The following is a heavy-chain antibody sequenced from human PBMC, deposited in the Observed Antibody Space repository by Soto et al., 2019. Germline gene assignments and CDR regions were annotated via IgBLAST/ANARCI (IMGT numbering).Heavy chain of an antibody. J-gene: IGHJ4*02. V-gene: IGHV3-23*01. CDR1: GFTFSTYG. CDR3: AKDPATIAVAGTFDY. D-gene: IGHD6-19*01. CDR2: ISGSGGST. Sequence: EVQLLESGGGLVQPGESLRLSCAASGFTFSTYGMSWVRQAPGKGLEWVSIISGSGGSTYYADTVKGRFTISRDNSKNTLYLQMNSLRAEDTAVYYCAKDPATIAVAGTFDYWGQGTLVIVSS.